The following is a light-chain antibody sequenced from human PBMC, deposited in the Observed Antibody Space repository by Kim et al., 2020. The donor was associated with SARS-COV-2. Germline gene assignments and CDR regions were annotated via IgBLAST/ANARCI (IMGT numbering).Light chain of an antibody. Sequence: YVGDRVTITCQASQDISNYLNWYQQKVGKAPKLLIYDASTLETGVPSRFSGSGSGTDFTFTITSLQPEDIATYYCQQYADLRSVTFGQGTRLEIK. CDR1: QDISNY. CDR2: DAS. CDR3: QQYADLRSVT. J-gene: IGKJ5*01. V-gene: IGKV1-33*01.